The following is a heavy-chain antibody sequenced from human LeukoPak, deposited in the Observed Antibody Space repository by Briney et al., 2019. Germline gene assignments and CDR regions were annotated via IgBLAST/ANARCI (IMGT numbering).Heavy chain of an antibody. J-gene: IGHJ4*02. CDR3: AKDYYYDSSGYSPFDY. CDR1: GFTFSSYT. Sequence: GSLRLSCAASGFTFSSYTMSWVRQAPGKGLEWVSANRGSGGSTYYADSVKGRFTISRDNSKNTLYLQMNSLRAEDTAVYYCAKDYYYDSSGYSPFDYWGQGTLVTVSS. V-gene: IGHV3-23*01. D-gene: IGHD3-22*01. CDR2: NRGSGGST.